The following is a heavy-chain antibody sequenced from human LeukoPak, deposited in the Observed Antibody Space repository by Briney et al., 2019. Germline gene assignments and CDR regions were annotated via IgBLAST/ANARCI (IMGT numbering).Heavy chain of an antibody. J-gene: IGHJ3*02. CDR3: ARDYYDSSGFGAFDI. Sequence: AAVKVSCKASGYTFTAYYMHWVRQAPGQGLEWMGWINTNSGGTNYIQKFQGRVTTTRDTSISTAYMELSRLRSDDTAVYYCARDYYDSSGFGAFDIWGQGTMVTVSS. D-gene: IGHD3-22*01. CDR2: INTNSGGT. V-gene: IGHV1-2*02. CDR1: GYTFTAYY.